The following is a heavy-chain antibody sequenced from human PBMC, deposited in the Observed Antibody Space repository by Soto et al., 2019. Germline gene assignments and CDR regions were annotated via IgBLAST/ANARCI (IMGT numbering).Heavy chain of an antibody. J-gene: IGHJ2*01. D-gene: IGHD6-6*01. CDR1: GFTFSSYA. CDR2: ISGSGGST. Sequence: EVQLLESGGGLVQPGGSLRLSCAASGFTFSSYAMSWVRQAPGKGLEWVSAISGSGGSTYYADSVKGRFTISRDNSKNTLYMQMNSLRAEDTAVYYCEKSIASKTRPLGKYFDLWGRGTLVTVSS. V-gene: IGHV3-23*01. CDR3: EKSIASKTRPLGKYFDL.